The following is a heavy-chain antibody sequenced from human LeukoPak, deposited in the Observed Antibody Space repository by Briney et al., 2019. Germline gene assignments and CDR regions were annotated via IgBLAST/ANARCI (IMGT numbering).Heavy chain of an antibody. V-gene: IGHV4-38-2*01. J-gene: IGHJ4*02. D-gene: IGHD5-18*01. CDR3: ASGYSYGADY. CDR1: GYSISSGYY. CDR2: IYYSGST. Sequence: SETLSLTCAVSGYSISSGYYWGWIRQPPGKGLEWIGGIYYSGSTYYNPSLKSRVTISVDTSKNQFSLKLSSVTAADTAVYYCASGYSYGADYWGQGTLVTVSS.